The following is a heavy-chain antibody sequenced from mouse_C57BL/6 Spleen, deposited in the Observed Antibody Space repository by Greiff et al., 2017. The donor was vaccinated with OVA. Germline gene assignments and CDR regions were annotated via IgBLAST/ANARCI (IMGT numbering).Heavy chain of an antibody. J-gene: IGHJ4*01. CDR3: ARSITIYAMDY. CDR2: IDPSDSST. Sequence: QVQLQQPGAELVMPGASVKLSCKASGYPFTSYWMHWVKQRPGQGLEWIGEIDPSDSSTNYNQKFKGKSTLTVDKSSSTAYMQLSSLTSEDSAVYYCARSITIYAMDYWGQGTSVTVSS. D-gene: IGHD1-1*02. V-gene: IGHV1-69*01. CDR1: GYPFTSYW.